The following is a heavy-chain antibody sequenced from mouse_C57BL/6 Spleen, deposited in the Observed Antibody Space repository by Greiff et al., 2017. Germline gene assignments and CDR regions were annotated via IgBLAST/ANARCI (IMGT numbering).Heavy chain of an antibody. Sequence: QVQLQQSGAELMKPGASVKLSCKATGYKFTGYWIEWVKQRPGHGLEWIGEIFPGSGSTNYNEKFKGKATFTAATPSNTAYMKLSSLTPYDSAIYYCAGGSSPFAYWGQGTLVTVSA. D-gene: IGHD1-1*01. CDR3: AGGSSPFAY. CDR1: GYKFTGYW. J-gene: IGHJ3*01. CDR2: IFPGSGST. V-gene: IGHV1-9*01.